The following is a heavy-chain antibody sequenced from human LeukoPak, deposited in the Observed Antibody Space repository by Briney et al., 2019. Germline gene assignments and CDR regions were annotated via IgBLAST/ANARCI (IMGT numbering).Heavy chain of an antibody. CDR1: GFIFSNYA. CDR2: ISYDGSNK. CDR3: AKGPIYDSSFWGHFDI. D-gene: IGHD3-22*01. J-gene: IGHJ3*02. V-gene: IGHV3-30*18. Sequence: GGTLRLSCAVSGFIFSNYAMHWVRQAPGKGLEWVAVISYDGSNKYYADSVRGRFTISRDNSKNTLYLQMNSLRAEDTAVYYCAKGPIYDSSFWGHFDIWGQGTMVTVSS.